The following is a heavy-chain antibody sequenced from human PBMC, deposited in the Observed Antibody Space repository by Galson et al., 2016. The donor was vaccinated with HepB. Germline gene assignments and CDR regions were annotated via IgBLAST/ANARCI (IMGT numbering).Heavy chain of an antibody. D-gene: IGHD2-21*02. CDR2: IYYNGNT. V-gene: IGHV4-31*03. CDR3: ARNPYCGGDCYSIAWSDP. CDR1: GGSISSGAYY. Sequence: TLSLTCTVSGGSISSGAYYWSWIRQHPGKALEWIGYIYYNGNTYYNPSLKSRVSISVDTSKNQFSLKLSSVTAADTAVYYCARNPYCGGDCYSIAWSDPWGQGTLVTVSS. J-gene: IGHJ5*02.